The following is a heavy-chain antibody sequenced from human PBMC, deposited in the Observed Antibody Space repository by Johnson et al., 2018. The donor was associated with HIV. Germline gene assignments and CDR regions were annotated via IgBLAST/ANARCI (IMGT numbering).Heavy chain of an antibody. CDR1: GFTVSSNY. J-gene: IGHJ3*02. Sequence: VQLVESGGGLIQPGGSLRLACAASGFTVSSNYMSWVRQAPGKGLEWVSILYSGGSTYYADTVKGRFTISRDISKNTLYLQMNSLRAEDTAVYYCAKDYGAFDIWGQGTMVTVSS. CDR2: LYSGGST. V-gene: IGHV3-66*03. CDR3: AKDYGAFDI. D-gene: IGHD3-10*01.